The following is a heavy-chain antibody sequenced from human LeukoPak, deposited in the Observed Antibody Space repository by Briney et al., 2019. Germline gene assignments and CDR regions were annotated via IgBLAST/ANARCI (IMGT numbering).Heavy chain of an antibody. CDR3: ARTPYYYDSSGYYYGY. CDR2: IIPILGIA. Sequence: SVKASCKASGGTFSSYAISWVRQAPGQGLEWMGRIIPILGIANYAQKFQGRVTVTADKSTSTAYMELSSLRSEDTAVYYCARTPYYYDSSGYYYGYWGQGTLVTVSS. CDR1: GGTFSSYA. D-gene: IGHD3-22*01. V-gene: IGHV1-69*04. J-gene: IGHJ4*02.